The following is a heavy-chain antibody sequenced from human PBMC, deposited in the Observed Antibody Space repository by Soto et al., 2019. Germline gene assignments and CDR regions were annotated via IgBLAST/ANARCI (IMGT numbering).Heavy chain of an antibody. Sequence: EVQLVESGGGLVQPGGSLRLSCTASGFTFSSYSMNWVRQAPEKGLEWVSYISGSSSTIYYADSVKGRFTISRDNAKSSLYLQMNSLRDEDTAVYYCAREAYYFDYWGQGTLVTVSS. J-gene: IGHJ4*02. V-gene: IGHV3-48*02. CDR3: AREAYYFDY. CDR2: ISGSSSTI. CDR1: GFTFSSYS.